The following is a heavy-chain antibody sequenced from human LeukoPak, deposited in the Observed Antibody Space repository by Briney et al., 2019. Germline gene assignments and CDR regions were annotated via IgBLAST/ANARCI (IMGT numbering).Heavy chain of an antibody. V-gene: IGHV4-39*07. CDR3: ARDPVSSGSGPDAFDI. Sequence: SETLSLTCTVSGGSISSSSYYWGWIRQPPGKGLEWIGSIYYSGSTYYNPSLKSRVTISVDTSKNQFSLKLSSVTAADTAVYYCARDPVSSGSGPDAFDIWGQGTMVTVSS. D-gene: IGHD3-10*01. CDR2: IYYSGST. CDR1: GGSISSSSYY. J-gene: IGHJ3*02.